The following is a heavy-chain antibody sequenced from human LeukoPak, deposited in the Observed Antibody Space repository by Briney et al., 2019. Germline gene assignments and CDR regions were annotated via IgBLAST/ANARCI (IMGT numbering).Heavy chain of an antibody. Sequence: GASVKVSCKHSGYTFTGLYTHGVRQAPGQGLEWMGWTNPESGGTKYAQNFQGRVSMTRDTSITTPYMEFSIMTSDDTVVNWPSSASGVRGERRPGDYLGQGTLVTVS. CDR2: TNPESGGT. CDR1: GYTFTGLY. D-gene: IGHD3-10*01. V-gene: IGHV1-2*02. J-gene: IGHJ4*02. CDR3: SSASGVRGERRPGDY.